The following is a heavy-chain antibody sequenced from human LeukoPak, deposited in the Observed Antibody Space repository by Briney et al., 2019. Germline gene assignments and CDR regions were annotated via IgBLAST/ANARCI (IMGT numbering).Heavy chain of an antibody. D-gene: IGHD1-14*01. CDR2: IYYSGST. CDR1: GGSISSYY. J-gene: IGHJ3*02. Sequence: SETLSLTCTVPGGSISSYYWSWIRQPPGKGLEWIGYIYYSGSTNYNPSLKSRVTISVDTSKNQFSLKLSSVTAADTAVYYCARYKRHSDAFDIWGQGTMVTVSS. V-gene: IGHV4-59*01. CDR3: ARYKRHSDAFDI.